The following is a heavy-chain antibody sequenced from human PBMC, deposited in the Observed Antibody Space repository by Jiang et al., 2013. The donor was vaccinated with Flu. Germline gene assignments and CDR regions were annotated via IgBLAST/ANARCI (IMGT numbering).Heavy chain of an antibody. J-gene: IGHJ6*02. CDR3: ARSYSNYVGYYYYGMDV. CDR2: IIPILGIA. Sequence: SGAEVKKPGSSVKVSCKASGGTFSSYAISWVRQAPGQGLEWMGRIIPILGIANYAQKFQGRVTITADKSTSTAYMELSSLRSEDTAVYYCARSYSNYVGYYYYGMDVWGQGTTVIVSS. V-gene: IGHV1-69*04. D-gene: IGHD4-11*01. CDR1: GGTFSSYA.